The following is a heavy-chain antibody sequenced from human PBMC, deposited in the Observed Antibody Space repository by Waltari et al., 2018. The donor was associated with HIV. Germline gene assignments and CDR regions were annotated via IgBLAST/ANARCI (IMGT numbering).Heavy chain of an antibody. CDR2: IYYSGGT. V-gene: IGHV4-31*03. D-gene: IGHD1-20*01. CDR1: GGSISSGGYY. CDR3: ASDNNWKTAAFDY. J-gene: IGHJ4*02. Sequence: QVQLQESGPGLVKPSQTLSLTCTVSGGSISSGGYYWSWIRQHPGKGLEWIGYIYYSGGTYYTPSLKSRVTISVDTSKNQFSLKLSSVTAADTAVYYCASDNNWKTAAFDYWGQGTLVTVSS.